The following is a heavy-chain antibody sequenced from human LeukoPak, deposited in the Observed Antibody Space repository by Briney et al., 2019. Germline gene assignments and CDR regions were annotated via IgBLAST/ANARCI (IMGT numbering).Heavy chain of an antibody. Sequence: GGSLRLSCAASEFTFTSYELNWVRQAPGKGLEWVSYISSSGNTISYANSVKGRFTISRDNAKNSLYLQVISLRAEDTAVYYCARGPSIAARYDAFDIWGQGTMVTVSS. CDR1: EFTFTSYE. D-gene: IGHD6-6*01. V-gene: IGHV3-48*03. CDR3: ARGPSIAARYDAFDI. CDR2: ISSSGNTI. J-gene: IGHJ3*02.